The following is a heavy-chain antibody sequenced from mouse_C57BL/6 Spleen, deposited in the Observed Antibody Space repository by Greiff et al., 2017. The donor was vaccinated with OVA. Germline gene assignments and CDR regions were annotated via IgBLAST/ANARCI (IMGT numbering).Heavy chain of an antibody. CDR1: GYTFTDYY. CDR2: INPNNGGT. D-gene: IGHD1-1*01. J-gene: IGHJ2*01. V-gene: IGHV1-26*01. CDR3: AREGITTVVATHDY. Sequence: EVQLQQSGPELVKPGASVKISCKASGYTFTDYYMNWVKQSHGKSLEWIGDINPNNGGTSYNQKFKGKATLTVDKSSSTAYMELRSLTSEDSAVYYCAREGITTVVATHDYWGQGTTLTVSS.